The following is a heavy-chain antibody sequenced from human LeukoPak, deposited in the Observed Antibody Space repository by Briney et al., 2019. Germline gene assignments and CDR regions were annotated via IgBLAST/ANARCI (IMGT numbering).Heavy chain of an antibody. V-gene: IGHV3-23*01. D-gene: IGHD4-17*01. CDR3: AKVDNQDGDPYDY. CDR2: ISGSGGST. Sequence: GGSLRLSCAASVFTFSSYAMSWVRQAPGKGLEWVSAISGSGGSTYYADSVKGRFTISRDNSKNTLYLQMNSLRAEDTAVYYCAKVDNQDGDPYDYWGQGTLVTVSS. J-gene: IGHJ4*02. CDR1: VFTFSSYA.